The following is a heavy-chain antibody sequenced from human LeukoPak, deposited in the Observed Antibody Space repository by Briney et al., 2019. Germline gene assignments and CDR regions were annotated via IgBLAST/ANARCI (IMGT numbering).Heavy chain of an antibody. V-gene: IGHV1-69*04. Sequence: ASVKVSCKASGGTFSSYAISWVRQAPGQGPEWMGRIIPILGIANYAQKFQGRVTITADKSTSTAYMELSSLRSEDTAVYYCARGLDYYDSSGYSSWGQGTLVTVSS. CDR2: IIPILGIA. D-gene: IGHD3-22*01. CDR3: ARGLDYYDSSGYSS. J-gene: IGHJ5*02. CDR1: GGTFSSYA.